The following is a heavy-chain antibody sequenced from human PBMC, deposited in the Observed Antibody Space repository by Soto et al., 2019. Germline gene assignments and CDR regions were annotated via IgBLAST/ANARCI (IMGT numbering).Heavy chain of an antibody. CDR3: ARMMSVATITNFDY. Sequence: ASVKVSCKASGGTFSIYTISWVLQAPGQGLEWMGRIIPILGIANYAQKFQGRVTITADKSTSTAYMELSSLRSEDTAVYYCARMMSVATITNFDYWGQGTLVTVSS. CDR1: GGTFSIYT. J-gene: IGHJ4*02. CDR2: IIPILGIA. D-gene: IGHD5-12*01. V-gene: IGHV1-69*02.